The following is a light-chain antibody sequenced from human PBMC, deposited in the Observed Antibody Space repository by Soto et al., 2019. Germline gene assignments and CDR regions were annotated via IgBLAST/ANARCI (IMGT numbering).Light chain of an antibody. Sequence: EIVRTQSPATLSVSPGERATLSCRASQSVSSNLAWYQQKPGQAPRLLIYGISNRATGIPARFSGSGSGTEFTLIISSLQSEDSAVYYCQQYNSWLWTFGQGTKVDIK. V-gene: IGKV3D-15*01. CDR2: GIS. CDR3: QQYNSWLWT. J-gene: IGKJ1*01. CDR1: QSVSSN.